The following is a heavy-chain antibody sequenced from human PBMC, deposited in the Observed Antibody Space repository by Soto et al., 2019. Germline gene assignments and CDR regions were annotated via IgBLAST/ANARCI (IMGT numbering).Heavy chain of an antibody. Sequence: GSLRLSCAASGFTFSSYAMSWVRQAPGKGLEWVSAISGSGGSTYYADSVKGRFTISRDNSKNTLYLQMNSLRAEDTAVYYCAKDARPTFYSKWYYYGMDVWGQGTTVTVSS. CDR2: ISGSGGST. J-gene: IGHJ6*02. D-gene: IGHD4-4*01. CDR3: AKDARPTFYSKWYYYGMDV. CDR1: GFTFSSYA. V-gene: IGHV3-23*01.